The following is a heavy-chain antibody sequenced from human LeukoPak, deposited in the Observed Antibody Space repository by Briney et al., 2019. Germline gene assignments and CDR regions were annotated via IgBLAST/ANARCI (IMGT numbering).Heavy chain of an antibody. CDR2: IGGGGSNT. D-gene: IGHD6-19*01. CDR1: GFTFSDYA. CDR3: AKGRSGWYVFDY. J-gene: IGHJ4*02. Sequence: GGSLRLSCAASGFTFSDYAMSWVRQAPGKGLEWVSAIGGGGSNTYYADSVKGRFTISRDNSKNTLYLQMNGLAAEDTAIYYCAKGRSGWYVFDYWGQGTLVTVSS. V-gene: IGHV3-23*01.